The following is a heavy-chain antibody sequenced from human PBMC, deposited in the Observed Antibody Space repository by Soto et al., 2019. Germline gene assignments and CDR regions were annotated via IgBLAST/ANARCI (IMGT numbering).Heavy chain of an antibody. Sequence: RSLTCTVSGGSVSSGSYYWSWIRQPPGKGLEWIGYIYYSGSTNYNPSLKSRVTISVDTSKNQFSLKLSSVTAADTAVYYCGGTTVTKYYYGMDVWGQGTTVTVSS. D-gene: IGHD4-4*01. CDR1: GGSVSSGSYY. CDR2: IYYSGST. V-gene: IGHV4-61*01. CDR3: GGTTVTKYYYGMDV. J-gene: IGHJ6*02.